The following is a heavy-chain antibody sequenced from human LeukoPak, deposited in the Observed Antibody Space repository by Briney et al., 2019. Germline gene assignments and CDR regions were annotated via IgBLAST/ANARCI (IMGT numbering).Heavy chain of an antibody. CDR2: IGQDGIET. Sequence: GGSLRLSCAASGISFASYWVTWVRQAPGKGLEWVANIGQDGIETVYEGSVKGRFTISRDNARNLLFPQMNSLRADDTAVYYCAIASSYDGSRYYHAYWGQGTLVSVSS. CDR1: GISFASYW. D-gene: IGHD3-22*01. J-gene: IGHJ4*02. CDR3: AIASSYDGSRYYHAY. V-gene: IGHV3-7*01.